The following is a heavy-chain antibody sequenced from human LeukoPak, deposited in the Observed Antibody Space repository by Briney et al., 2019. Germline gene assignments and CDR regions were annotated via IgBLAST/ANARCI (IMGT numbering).Heavy chain of an antibody. J-gene: IGHJ3*02. CDR3: ARATVAAAGAFDI. V-gene: IGHV1-18*01. Sequence: APLKVSCKASGYTFTSSGISWVRQAPGQGLEWMGWITGYTGNTNYAQKLQGRVTMTTDTSTSTAYMELRSLRSDDTSVYSCARATVAAAGAFDIWGQGTMVTVS. CDR1: GYTFTSSG. CDR2: ITGYTGNT. D-gene: IGHD6-25*01.